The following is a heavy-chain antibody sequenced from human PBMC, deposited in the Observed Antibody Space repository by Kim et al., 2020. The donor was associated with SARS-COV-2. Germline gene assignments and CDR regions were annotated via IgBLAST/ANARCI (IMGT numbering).Heavy chain of an antibody. CDR3: ARIFVTMIVMVITPGWFDS. CDR2: IYSSGST. Sequence: SETLSLTCTVSGGSISSSSYYWGWIRPPPGKGLACIGSIYSSGSTYYNPSLKSRVTTSVDTSKNQFSLKLRSVTAADTAVYYCARIFVTMIVMVITPGWFDSGGKGTLVTVSS. J-gene: IGHJ5*01. V-gene: IGHV4-39*01. D-gene: IGHD3-22*01. CDR1: GGSISSSSYY.